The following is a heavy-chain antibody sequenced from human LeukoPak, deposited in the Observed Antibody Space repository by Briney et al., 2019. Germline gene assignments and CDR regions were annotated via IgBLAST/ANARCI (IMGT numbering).Heavy chain of an antibody. J-gene: IGHJ3*02. D-gene: IGHD2-21*02. CDR3: ARSCGGDCYSAPDAFDI. CDR2: INTNTGNP. V-gene: IGHV7-4-1*02. Sequence: ASVKVSCKASGYTFTSYAMNWVRQAPGQGLEWMGWINTNTGNPTYAQGFTGRFVFSLDTSVSTAYLQISSLKAEDTAVYYCARSCGGDCYSAPDAFDIWGQGTMVTVSS. CDR1: GYTFTSYA.